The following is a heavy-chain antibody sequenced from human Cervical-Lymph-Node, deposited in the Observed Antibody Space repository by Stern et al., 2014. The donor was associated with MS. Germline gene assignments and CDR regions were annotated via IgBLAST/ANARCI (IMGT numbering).Heavy chain of an antibody. J-gene: IGHJ4*02. Sequence: VQLVESGSELKKPGASVKVSCKASGYTFTFHGINWVRQAPGQGLEYMGWINTNSGNPTYAQAFTGRFVFSLDTSVSTAYLQISGLKAEDTAVYYCARDKMLTTFDSWGQGTLVTVSS. CDR3: ARDKMLTTFDS. CDR1: GYTFTFHG. D-gene: IGHD4/OR15-4a*01. CDR2: INTNSGNP. V-gene: IGHV7-4-1*02.